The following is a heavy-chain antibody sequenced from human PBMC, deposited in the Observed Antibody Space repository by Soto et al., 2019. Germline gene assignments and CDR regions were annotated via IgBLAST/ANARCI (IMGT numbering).Heavy chain of an antibody. J-gene: IGHJ4*02. CDR3: ARGRLLRYFDWLNY. CDR2: INAGNGNT. D-gene: IGHD3-9*01. Sequence: QVQLVQSGAEVKKPGASVKVSCKASGYTFTSYAMHWVRQAPGQRLEWMGWINAGNGNTKYSQKFQGRVTMTRNTSISTAYMELSSLRSEDTAVYYCARGRLLRYFDWLNYWGQGTLVTVSS. V-gene: IGHV1-3*01. CDR1: GYTFTSYA.